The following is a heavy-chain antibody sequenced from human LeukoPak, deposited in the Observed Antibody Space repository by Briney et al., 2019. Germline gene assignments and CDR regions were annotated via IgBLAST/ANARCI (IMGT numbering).Heavy chain of an antibody. CDR1: GFTFSSYG. J-gene: IGHJ6*02. CDR2: INSDGSSV. Sequence: GGSLRLSCAASGFTFSSYGMHWVRQAPGKGLVWVSRINSDGSSVRNADSVKGRLTISRDNAKNTLYLQMNSLRAEGTAVYYCARDKVPSDYGMDVWGQGTTVTVSS. CDR3: ARDKVPSDYGMDV. V-gene: IGHV3-74*01.